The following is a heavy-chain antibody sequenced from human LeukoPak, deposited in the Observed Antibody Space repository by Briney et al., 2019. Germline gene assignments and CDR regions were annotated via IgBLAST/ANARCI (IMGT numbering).Heavy chain of an antibody. CDR3: ARGRVSSSTGYSTYYYYFYMDV. CDR1: DDSITIYY. D-gene: IGHD4-11*01. Sequence: PSETLSLTCTVSDDSITIYYWSWIRQPPGKGLEWIGYIYHTGITNYNPSLNSRVTISRDTSKNHFSLELSSATAADTAVYFCARGRVSSSTGYSTYYYYFYMDVWGKGTTDSVSS. J-gene: IGHJ6*03. CDR2: IYHTGIT. V-gene: IGHV4-59*01.